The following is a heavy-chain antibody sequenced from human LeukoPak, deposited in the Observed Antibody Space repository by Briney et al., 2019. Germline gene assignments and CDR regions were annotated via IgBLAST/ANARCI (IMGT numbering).Heavy chain of an antibody. CDR3: ARDRRYYNSGNYYSLDY. J-gene: IGHJ4*02. D-gene: IGHD3-10*01. CDR2: ISSSSSYT. Sequence: GGSLRLSCAASGFTFSDYYMSWIRQSPGKGLELISYISSSSSYTNYADSVKGRFTISRDNAKNSLFLQMNSLRAEDTAVYYCARDRRYYNSGNYYSLDYWGQGTLVTVSS. V-gene: IGHV3-11*06. CDR1: GFTFSDYY.